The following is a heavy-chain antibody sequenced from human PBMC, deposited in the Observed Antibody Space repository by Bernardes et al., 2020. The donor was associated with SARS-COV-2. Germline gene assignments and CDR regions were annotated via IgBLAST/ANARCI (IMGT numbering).Heavy chain of an antibody. V-gene: IGHV3-72*01. D-gene: IGHD3-22*01. J-gene: IGHJ6*02. Sequence: GGSLRLSCVASGFTFSDHYMDWVRQAPGKGLEWLGRVRNKGSDYSTKYAASVEGRFIISRDDSRKSLYLQMNSLKSEDTAVYYCAREVPKYRDSSGYAHYYYAMDVWGQGTTVTVSS. CDR3: AREVPKYRDSSGYAHYYYAMDV. CDR2: VRNKGSDYST. CDR1: GFTFSDHY.